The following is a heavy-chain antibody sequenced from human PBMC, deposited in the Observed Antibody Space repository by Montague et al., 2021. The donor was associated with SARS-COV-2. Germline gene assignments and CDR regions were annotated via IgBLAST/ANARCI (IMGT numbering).Heavy chain of an antibody. CDR3: AREGTVPGPRGIYFDD. V-gene: IGHV6-1*01. CDR2: TYYRSKWYT. D-gene: IGHD1-1*01. Sequence: CAISRDSVSSHSAAWNWIRQSPSGGLEWLGRTYYRSKWYTDYAPSVKTRITITPDTSNNQFSLHLNSVTPGDTAVYYCAREGTVPGPRGIYFDDWGQGTLVTVSS. CDR1: RDSVSSHSAA. J-gene: IGHJ4*02.